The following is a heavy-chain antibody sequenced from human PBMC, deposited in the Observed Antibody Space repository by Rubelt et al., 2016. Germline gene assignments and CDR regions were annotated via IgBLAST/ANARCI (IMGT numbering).Heavy chain of an antibody. Sequence: QVQLVQSGAEVKKPGSSVKVSCKASGGTFSSYAISWVRQAPGHGLEWMGRTIPILGIANYAQKFQGRGTITADKSTGTAYMELSSLRSEDTAWYYCARDPRSYHAFDIWGQGTMVTVSS. CDR2: TIPILGIA. D-gene: IGHD1-26*01. V-gene: IGHV1-69*04. J-gene: IGHJ3*02. CDR1: GGTFSSYA. CDR3: ARDPRSYHAFDI.